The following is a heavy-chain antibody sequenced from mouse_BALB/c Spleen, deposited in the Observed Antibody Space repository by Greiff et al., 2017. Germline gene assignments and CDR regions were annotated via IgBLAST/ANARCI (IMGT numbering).Heavy chain of an antibody. CDR1: GFTFSDYY. CDR3: ARALYGNYVGYAMDY. V-gene: IGHV5-4*02. D-gene: IGHD2-10*02. Sequence: EVQVVESGGGLVKPGGSLKLSCAASGFTFSDYYMYWVRQTPEKRLAWVATISDGGSYTYYPDSVKGRFTISRDNAKNNLYLQMSSLKSEDTAMYYCARALYGNYVGYAMDYWGQGTSVTVSS. J-gene: IGHJ4*01. CDR2: ISDGGSYT.